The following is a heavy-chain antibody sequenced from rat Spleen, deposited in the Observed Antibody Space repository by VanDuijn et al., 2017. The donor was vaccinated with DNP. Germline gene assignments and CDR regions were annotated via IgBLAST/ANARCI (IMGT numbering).Heavy chain of an antibody. CDR2: INTDGGST. V-gene: IGHV5-58*01. D-gene: IGHD1-11*01. CDR1: GFIFSNYW. CDR3: ARQRAYGAYYFDY. Sequence: EVQLVESGGGPVQPGRSLKLSCVASGFIFSNYWMYWIRQTPGKGLEWLSSINTDGGSTFYPDSVKGRFTISRDNAENTVYLQMDSLRSEDTATYYCARQRAYGAYYFDYWGQGVMVTVSS. J-gene: IGHJ2*01.